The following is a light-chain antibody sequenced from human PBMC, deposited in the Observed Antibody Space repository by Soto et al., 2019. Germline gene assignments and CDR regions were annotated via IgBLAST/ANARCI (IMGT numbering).Light chain of an antibody. J-gene: IGKJ1*01. V-gene: IGKV1-39*01. CDR2: AAS. CDR1: QSISSY. Sequence: DIQMTQSPSSLSASVGDRVTITCRASQSISSYLNWYQQKPGKAPKLLIYAASSLQSGVPSRFSGSGSGTDFTLTISSLQQEDYATYYCQQSNSTPRTFGQGTKVEIK. CDR3: QQSNSTPRT.